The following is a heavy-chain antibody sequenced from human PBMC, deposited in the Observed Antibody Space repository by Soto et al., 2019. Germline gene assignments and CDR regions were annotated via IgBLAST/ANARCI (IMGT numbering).Heavy chain of an antibody. J-gene: IGHJ6*02. CDR2: IIPIFGTA. Sequence: SVKVSCKASGGTFSSYAISWVRQAPGQGLEWMGGIIPIFGTANYAQKFQGRVTITADESTSTAYMELSSLRSEDTAVYYCARAYYYDSSGYYSAPHYYYYYYGMDVWGQGTTVTSP. V-gene: IGHV1-69*13. D-gene: IGHD3-22*01. CDR1: GGTFSSYA. CDR3: ARAYYYDSSGYYSAPHYYYYYYGMDV.